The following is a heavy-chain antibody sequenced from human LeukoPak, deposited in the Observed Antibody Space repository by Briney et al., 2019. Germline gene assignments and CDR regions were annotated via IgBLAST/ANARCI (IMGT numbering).Heavy chain of an antibody. CDR3: ARHRRGNNFGYDY. Sequence: KASETLSLTCTVPAYSISSFYWGWIRQPPGKGLEWIGYVHYSGDTNYNPSLQSRATISVDTSKNQFSLNLTSVTAADTAVYYCARHRRGNNFGYDYWGQGTLVTVSS. CDR2: VHYSGDT. CDR1: AYSISSFY. D-gene: IGHD5-18*01. J-gene: IGHJ4*02. V-gene: IGHV4-59*08.